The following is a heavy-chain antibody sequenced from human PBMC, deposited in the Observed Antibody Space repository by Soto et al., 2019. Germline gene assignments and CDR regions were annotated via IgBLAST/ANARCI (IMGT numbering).Heavy chain of an antibody. CDR3: HGYGY. D-gene: IGHD5-12*01. Sequence: GGSLRLSCAASGFTFSSYAMSWVRQAPGKGLERVSVLYPGYTTFYADSVKGRFTISTDNSKNTLYLQMNSLRAEDTAVYYCHGYGYWGQGTLVTVSS. J-gene: IGHJ4*02. CDR2: LYPGYTT. CDR1: GFTFSSYA. V-gene: IGHV3-53*01.